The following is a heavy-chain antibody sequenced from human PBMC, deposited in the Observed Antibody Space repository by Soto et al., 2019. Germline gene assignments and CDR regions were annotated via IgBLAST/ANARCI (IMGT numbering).Heavy chain of an antibody. J-gene: IGHJ4*02. CDR1: GFTFDDYA. CDR2: ISWNSGSI. D-gene: IGHD3-22*01. Sequence: EVQLVESGGGLVQPGRSLRLSCAASGFTFDDYAMHWVRQAPGKGLEWVSGISWNSGSIGYADSVKGRFTISRDNAKNSLYLQMNSPRAEDKSLYYCSKATDYYYDSSSYCYYSGQGTLVTVSS. V-gene: IGHV3-9*01. CDR3: SKATDYYYDSSSYCYY.